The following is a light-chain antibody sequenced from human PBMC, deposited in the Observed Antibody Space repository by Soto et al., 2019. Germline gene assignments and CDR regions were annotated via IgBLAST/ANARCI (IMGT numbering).Light chain of an antibody. CDR2: GAS. CDR3: QQYHNWPST. V-gene: IGKV3D-15*01. J-gene: IGKJ2*01. Sequence: EIVMTQSPATLSVSPGERVTLSCRASQSASSNLAWYQQKPGQAPRLLMYGASSRATGIPDRFSGSGAGTDCTLTISRLEPEDFAVYYCQQYHNWPSTFGQGTKLEI. CDR1: QSASSN.